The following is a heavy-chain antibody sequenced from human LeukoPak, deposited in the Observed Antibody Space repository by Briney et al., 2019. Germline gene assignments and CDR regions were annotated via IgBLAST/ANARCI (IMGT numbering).Heavy chain of an antibody. Sequence: GGSLRLSCAASGFTVSSNYMSWVRQAPGKGLEWVAVISYDGSNKYYADSVKGRFTISRDNSKNTLYLQMNSLRAEDTAVYYCARDGLKGDPLTPGGYNWFDPWGQGTLVTVSS. CDR1: GFTVSSNY. V-gene: IGHV3-30*03. D-gene: IGHD2-21*01. J-gene: IGHJ5*02. CDR2: ISYDGSNK. CDR3: ARDGLKGDPLTPGGYNWFDP.